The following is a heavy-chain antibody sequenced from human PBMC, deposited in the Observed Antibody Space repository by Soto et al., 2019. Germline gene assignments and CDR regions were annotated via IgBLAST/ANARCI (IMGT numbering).Heavy chain of an antibody. CDR1: GFTFSSYD. CDR3: ARNLYSYGTNYYYYGMHV. V-gene: IGHV3-13*01. CDR2: IGTAGDT. Sequence: RLSCAASGFTFSSYDMHWVRQATGKGLEWVSAIGTAGDTYYPGSVKGRFTISRENAKNSLYLQMNSLRAGDTAVYYCARNLYSYGTNYYYYGMHVWGQGTTVSVS. J-gene: IGHJ6*02. D-gene: IGHD5-18*01.